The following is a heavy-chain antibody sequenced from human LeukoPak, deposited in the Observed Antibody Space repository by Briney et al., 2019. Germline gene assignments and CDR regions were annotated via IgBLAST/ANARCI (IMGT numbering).Heavy chain of an antibody. CDR3: ARERLDYYGSGSYYNAWFDP. D-gene: IGHD3-10*01. Sequence: GGSLRLSCAASGFTFSSYGMHWARQAPGKGLEWVAVIWYDGSNKYYADSVKGRFTISRDNSKNTLYLQMNSLRAEDTAVYYCARERLDYYGSGSYYNAWFDPWGQGTLVTVSS. V-gene: IGHV3-33*01. CDR1: GFTFSSYG. J-gene: IGHJ5*02. CDR2: IWYDGSNK.